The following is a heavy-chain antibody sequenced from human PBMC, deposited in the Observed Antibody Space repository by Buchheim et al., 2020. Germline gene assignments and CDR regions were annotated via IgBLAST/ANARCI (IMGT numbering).Heavy chain of an antibody. J-gene: IGHJ4*02. D-gene: IGHD3-3*01. V-gene: IGHV3-7*01. CDR3: ARDGDYLDY. CDR1: GFTFSNYW. Sequence: DVQLVESGGGPGQPGGSLRLSCASSGFTFSNYWMSWVRQAPGKGLEWVADIKGDGSRIYYLDSVKGRFTISRDNVKNALYLQMNNLRAEDTAVYYCARDGDYLDYWGQGTL. CDR2: IKGDGSRI.